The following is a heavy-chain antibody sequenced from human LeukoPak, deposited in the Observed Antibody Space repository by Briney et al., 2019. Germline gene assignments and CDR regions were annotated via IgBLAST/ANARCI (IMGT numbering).Heavy chain of an antibody. Sequence: GGSLRLSCAASGFTFSDYSMNWVRQAPGKGLEWVSYISGGSSTMYYADSVKGRFTISRDNAKNSLYLQMNSQRAEDTAVYYCARDRGQTGYYWSYYYYMDVWGIGTTVTVSS. CDR1: GFTFSDYS. CDR3: ARDRGQTGYYWSYYYYMDV. D-gene: IGHD3-9*01. V-gene: IGHV3-48*01. J-gene: IGHJ6*03. CDR2: ISGGSSTM.